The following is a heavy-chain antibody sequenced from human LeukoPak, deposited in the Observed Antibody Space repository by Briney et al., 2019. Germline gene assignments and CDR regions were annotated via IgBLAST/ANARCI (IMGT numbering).Heavy chain of an antibody. CDR3: AREVYSGYHFDY. CDR2: ISYDGSNK. V-gene: IGHV3-30*04. CDR1: GHTFTNYP. D-gene: IGHD5-12*01. Sequence: GGSLRLSCSASGHTFTNYPIHWVRQAPGKGLEWVAVISYDGSNKYYADSVKGRFTISRDNSKNTLYLQMNSLRAEDTAVYYCAREVYSGYHFDYWGQGTLVTVSS. J-gene: IGHJ4*02.